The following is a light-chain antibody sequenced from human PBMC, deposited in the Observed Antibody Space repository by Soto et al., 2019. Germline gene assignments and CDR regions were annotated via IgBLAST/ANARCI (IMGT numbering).Light chain of an antibody. CDR2: EVF. CDR1: SSDVGGYDH. J-gene: IGLJ1*01. V-gene: IGLV2-8*01. CDR3: SSYAGSDIYV. Sequence: QSVLTQPASVSGSPGQSITISCTGTSSDVGGYDHVSWYQQHPDKAPKLIIYEVFKRPSGVPDRFSGYKSGNTASLTVSGLQADDEADYYCSSYAGSDIYVFGTGTKVTVL.